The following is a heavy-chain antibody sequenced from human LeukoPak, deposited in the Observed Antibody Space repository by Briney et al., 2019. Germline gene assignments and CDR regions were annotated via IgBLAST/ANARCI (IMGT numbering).Heavy chain of an antibody. CDR3: ARITDRTIFGEIMHGFDV. V-gene: IGHV4-61*02. CDR1: GGSISSGSHY. CDR2: IYTSGST. D-gene: IGHD3-3*01. J-gene: IGHJ3*01. Sequence: SETLSLTCTVSGGSISSGSHYWSWIRQPAGKGLEWIGRIYTSGSTNYNPSLKSRVTISVDTSKNQFSLKLSSVTAADTAVYYCARITDRTIFGEIMHGFDVWGQGTPVTVSS.